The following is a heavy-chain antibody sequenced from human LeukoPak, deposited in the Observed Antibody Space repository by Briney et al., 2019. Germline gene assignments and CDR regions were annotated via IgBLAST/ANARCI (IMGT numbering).Heavy chain of an antibody. Sequence: KTSETLSLTCTLSGGSISSYYWSWIRQPAGKGLEWIGRIYTSVSTNYNPSLKSRVTMSVDTSKNQFSLKLSSVTAADTDVYYCARDDEVAGRAYDYWGQGTLVTVSS. CDR1: GGSISSYY. CDR2: IYTSVST. CDR3: ARDDEVAGRAYDY. D-gene: IGHD6-19*01. V-gene: IGHV4-4*07. J-gene: IGHJ4*02.